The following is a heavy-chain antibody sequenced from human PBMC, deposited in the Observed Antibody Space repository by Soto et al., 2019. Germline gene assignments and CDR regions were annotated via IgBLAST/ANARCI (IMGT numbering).Heavy chain of an antibody. CDR3: AKDLPYYHDASGYYYGDAFDI. Sequence: QVHLVESGGGVVQPGRSLRLSCAASGFTFSYYGMHWVRQAPGKGLVWVAVISYDGTNKYYADSVKGRFTISRDNSKNTLYLHMNSLGAEDTAVYYCAKDLPYYHDASGYYYGDAFDIWGQGTMVTVSS. CDR1: GFTFSYYG. CDR2: ISYDGTNK. J-gene: IGHJ3*02. V-gene: IGHV3-30*18. D-gene: IGHD3-22*01.